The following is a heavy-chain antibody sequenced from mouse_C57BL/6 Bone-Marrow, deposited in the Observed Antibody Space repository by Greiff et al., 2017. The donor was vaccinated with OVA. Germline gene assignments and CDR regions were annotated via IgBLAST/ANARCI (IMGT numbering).Heavy chain of an antibody. CDR1: GFTFSSYA. J-gene: IGHJ2*01. Sequence: EVKLMESGGGLVKPGGSLKLSCAASGFTFSSYAMSWVRQTPEKRLEWVATISDGGSYTYYPDNVKGRFTISRDNAKNNLYLQMSHLKSEDTAMYYCARVDPTCFDYGGQGTTLTVSS. V-gene: IGHV5-4*03. CDR2: ISDGGSYT. CDR3: ARVDPTCFDY. D-gene: IGHD4-1*02.